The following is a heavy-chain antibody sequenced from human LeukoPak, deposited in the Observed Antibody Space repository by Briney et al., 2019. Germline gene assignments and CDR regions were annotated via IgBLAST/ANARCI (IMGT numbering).Heavy chain of an antibody. CDR3: ARHLYSSSFVYCFDF. CDR2: IYYNGST. D-gene: IGHD6-13*01. CDR1: GGSISSSSYY. J-gene: IGHJ4*02. V-gene: IGHV4-39*01. Sequence: SETLSLTCTVSGGSISSSSYYWGWTRQPPGKGLGWIGSIYYNGSTYYNPSLKSRVTISVDTSKNQFSMKLTSVAAADTAVYYCARHLYSSSFVYCFDFWGQGTLVTVSS.